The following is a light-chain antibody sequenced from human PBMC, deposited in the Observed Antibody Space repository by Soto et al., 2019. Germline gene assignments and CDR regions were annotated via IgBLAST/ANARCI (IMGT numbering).Light chain of an antibody. CDR1: QSISSW. CDR2: DAS. J-gene: IGKJ1*01. V-gene: IGKV1-5*01. Sequence: DIQMTQSPSTLSASVGDRVTITCRASQSISSWLAWYQQKPGKAPKLLIYDASSLESGVPSRFSGSGSGTEFTLTISSLQPDDFATYSCQQSNSYSPAFGQGTKVEIK. CDR3: QQSNSYSPA.